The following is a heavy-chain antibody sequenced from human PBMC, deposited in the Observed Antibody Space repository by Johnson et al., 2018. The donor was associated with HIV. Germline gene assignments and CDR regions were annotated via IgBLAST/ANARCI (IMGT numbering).Heavy chain of an antibody. J-gene: IGHJ3*02. CDR2: ISGGGGST. D-gene: IGHD6-13*01. CDR3: ARDPRSSSWYYYSNDAFDI. Sequence: VQLVESGGGVVRPGGSLRLSCSASGFTFDDYGINWVRQAPGRGLEWVSIISGGGGSTYYADSVRGRFTISKDNSKNTLYLQMNSLRAEDTAVYYCARDPRSSSWYYYSNDAFDIWGQGTMVTVSS. V-gene: IGHV3-23*04. CDR1: GFTFDDYG.